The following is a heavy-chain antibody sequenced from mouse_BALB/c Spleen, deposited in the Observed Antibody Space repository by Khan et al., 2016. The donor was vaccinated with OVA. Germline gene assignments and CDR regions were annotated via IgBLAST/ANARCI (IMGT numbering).Heavy chain of an antibody. CDR2: IIPSNDYT. CDR1: GYTFTNYT. Sequence: QVQLQQSGAELARPGASVKMSCKASGYTFTNYTIHWVKQRPGQGLEWIGYIIPSNDYTNYNQKFKDRATLTADKSSSTAYMQLSSLTSEDSAVFYCAREGSDYRGDGRFAYWGQGTLVTVSA. CDR3: AREGSDYRGDGRFAY. J-gene: IGHJ3*01. D-gene: IGHD2-14*01. V-gene: IGHV1-4*01.